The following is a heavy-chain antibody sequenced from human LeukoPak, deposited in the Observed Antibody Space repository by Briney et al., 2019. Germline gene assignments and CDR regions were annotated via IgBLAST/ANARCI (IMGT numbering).Heavy chain of an antibody. D-gene: IGHD2-2*02. J-gene: IGHJ6*03. CDR1: VGTFSSYA. Sequence: SVKVSCKASVGTFSSYAISCVRQAPGQGREWVGGIIPIFGTANYAQKFQGRVTITTDESTSTAYMEMRSLRSEDTDVYYCASSHCSSTSCYILPYYYYYMDVWGKGTTVTVSS. V-gene: IGHV1-69*05. CDR3: ASSHCSSTSCYILPYYYYYMDV. CDR2: IIPIFGTA.